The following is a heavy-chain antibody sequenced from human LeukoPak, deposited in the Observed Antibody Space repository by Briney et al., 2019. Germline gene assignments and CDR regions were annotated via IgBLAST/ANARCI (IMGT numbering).Heavy chain of an antibody. CDR1: GGSISSGGYF. D-gene: IGHD3-16*02. J-gene: IGHJ5*02. CDR3: ARGHNYDYVWGSYRYKVDWFDP. V-gene: IGHV4-31*03. CDR2: IYDSGST. Sequence: SETLSLTCTVSGGSISSGGYFWSWIRQHPGKGLEWIAYIYDSGSTYYNPSLKSRVTISVDTSKNQFSLKLSSVTAADTAVYYCARGHNYDYVWGSYRYKVDWFDPWGQGTLVTVSS.